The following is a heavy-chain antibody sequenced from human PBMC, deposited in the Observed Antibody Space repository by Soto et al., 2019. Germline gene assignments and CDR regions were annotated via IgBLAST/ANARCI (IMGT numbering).Heavy chain of an antibody. CDR2: IYHSGST. V-gene: IGHV4-30-2*01. Sequence: PSETLSLTCAVSGGSISSGGYSWSWIRQPPGKGLEWIGYIYHSGSTYYNPSLKSRVTISVDTSKNQFSLKLSSVTAADTAVYYCARTGRDFDWLGQGTLVTVSS. CDR1: GGSISSGGYS. J-gene: IGHJ4*02. CDR3: ARTGRDFDW.